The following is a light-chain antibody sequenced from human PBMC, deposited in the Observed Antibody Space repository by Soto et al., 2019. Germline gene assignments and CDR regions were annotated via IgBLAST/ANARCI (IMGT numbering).Light chain of an antibody. CDR2: DSS. CDR1: QSISSW. V-gene: IGKV1-5*01. Sequence: DIQMTQSPSTLSASVGDRVTITCRASQSISSWLAWYQQKPGRAPKLLIYDSSSLESGVPSRFSGSGSGTEFRLTIITIQPDDFATYYCQQYDSFSVTFGQGTRLEIK. CDR3: QQYDSFSVT. J-gene: IGKJ5*01.